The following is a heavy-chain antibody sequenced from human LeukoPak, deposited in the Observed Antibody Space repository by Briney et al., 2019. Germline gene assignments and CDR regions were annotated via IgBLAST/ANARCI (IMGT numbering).Heavy chain of an antibody. J-gene: IGHJ5*02. D-gene: IGHD6-19*01. CDR1: GFTFSSYA. CDR3: AKDAVAVSGWFDP. CDR2: ISGSGGST. V-gene: IGHV3-23*01. Sequence: PGGSLRLSCAPSGFTFSSYAMSWVRQAPGRGLGWDSAISGSGGSTYYADSVKGRFTISRDNSKNTLYLQMNTLRAEDTAVYYCAKDAVAVSGWFDPWGQGTLVTVSS.